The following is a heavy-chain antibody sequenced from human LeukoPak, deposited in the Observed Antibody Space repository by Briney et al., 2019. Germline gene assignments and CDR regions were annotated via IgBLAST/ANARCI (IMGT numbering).Heavy chain of an antibody. CDR3: ARDGSGSPDC. CDR2: ISSSGSTT. D-gene: IGHD1-26*01. CDR1: GFAFRDYY. V-gene: IGHV3-11*01. J-gene: IGHJ4*02. Sequence: GGSLRLSCAASGFAFRDYYMAWIRQAPGKGLEWVSYISSSGSTTYYADSVKGRFTTSRDNAKNTLYLQVKSLRAEDTAVYYCARDGSGSPDCWGQGTLVTVSS.